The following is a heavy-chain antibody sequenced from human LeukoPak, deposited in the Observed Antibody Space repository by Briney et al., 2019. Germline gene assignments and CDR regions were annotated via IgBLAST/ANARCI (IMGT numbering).Heavy chain of an antibody. CDR1: GGSFSGYY. CDR3: AIPHYDYVWGSYASFDY. D-gene: IGHD3-16*01. V-gene: IGHV4-34*01. CDR2: INHSGST. J-gene: IGHJ4*02. Sequence: TSETLSLTCAVYGGSFSGYYWSWIRQPPGKGLEWIGKINHSGSTNYNPSLKSRVTISVDTSKNQFSLKLSSVTAADTAVYYCAIPHYDYVWGSYASFDYWGQGTLVTVSS.